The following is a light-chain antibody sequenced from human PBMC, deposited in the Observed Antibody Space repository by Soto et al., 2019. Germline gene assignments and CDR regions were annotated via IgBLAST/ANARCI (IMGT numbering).Light chain of an antibody. Sequence: QSALTQPPSASGSPGQSVTISCTGTSSDVGRYNYVTWFQQHPGKAPKVMIYEVTKRPSGVPDRFSGSKSGNTASLTVSGLQAEDEADYYCSSYAGRDKILGGG. CDR3: SSYAGRDKI. CDR1: SSDVGRYNY. J-gene: IGLJ2*01. V-gene: IGLV2-8*01. CDR2: EVT.